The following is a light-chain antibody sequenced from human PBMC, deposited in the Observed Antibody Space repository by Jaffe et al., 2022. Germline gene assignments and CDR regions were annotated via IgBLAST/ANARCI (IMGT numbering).Light chain of an antibody. J-gene: IGLJ3*02. Sequence: QSVLTQPPSVSGAPGQRVTISCTGSSSNIGAHYDVHWYQQLPGSAPKLLIYANTNRPSGVPDRFSGSKSGISASLAITGLQAEDEADYYCQSYDSSLSGSRVFGGGTKLTVL. CDR3: QSYDSSLSGSRV. CDR2: ANT. V-gene: IGLV1-40*01. CDR1: SSNIGAHYD.